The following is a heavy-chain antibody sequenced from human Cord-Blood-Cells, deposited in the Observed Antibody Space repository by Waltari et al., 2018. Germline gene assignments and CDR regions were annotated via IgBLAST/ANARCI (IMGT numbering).Heavy chain of an antibody. CDR2: INHSGNT. V-gene: IGHV4-34*01. J-gene: IGHJ4*02. D-gene: IGHD6-19*01. CDR1: GGSFSGYY. CDR3: ARVGSSGWYFDY. Sequence: QVQLQQWGAELLKPSSTLSLTCAVYGGSFSGYYWSWLRQPPGKGLEWIGEINHSGNTNYNPSRKSRVTISVDTSKNQFSLKLSSVTAADTAVYYCARVGSSGWYFDYWGQGTLVTVSS.